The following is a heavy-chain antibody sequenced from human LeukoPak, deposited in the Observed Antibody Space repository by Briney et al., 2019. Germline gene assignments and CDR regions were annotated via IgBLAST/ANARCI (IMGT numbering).Heavy chain of an antibody. CDR3: ARGGRNSGYDYDY. CDR1: GFSISSHW. Sequence: GGSLRLSCVVSGFSISSHWMSWVRQAPGKGLEWVASLKEDVSARNLVDSVKGRFTISTDNAKNSLYLQMNSLRAEDTAVYYCARGGRNSGYDYDYWGQGTLVTVSS. J-gene: IGHJ4*02. CDR2: LKEDVSAR. V-gene: IGHV3-7*01. D-gene: IGHD5-12*01.